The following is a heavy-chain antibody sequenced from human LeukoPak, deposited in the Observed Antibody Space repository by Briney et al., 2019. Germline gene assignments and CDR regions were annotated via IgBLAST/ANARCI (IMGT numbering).Heavy chain of an antibody. CDR3: AGIVNLRVRGEGWFDP. D-gene: IGHD3-10*01. Sequence: PGASVKVSCKASGYTFTGYYMHWVRQAPGQGLEWMGWINPNSGGTNYAQKFQGRVTMTRDTSISTAYMELSRLRSDDTAVYYCAGIVNLRVRGEGWFDPWGQGTLVTVSS. J-gene: IGHJ5*02. CDR2: INPNSGGT. V-gene: IGHV1-2*02. CDR1: GYTFTGYY.